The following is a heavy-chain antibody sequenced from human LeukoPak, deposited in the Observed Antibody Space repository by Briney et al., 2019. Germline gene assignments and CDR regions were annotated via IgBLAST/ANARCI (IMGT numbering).Heavy chain of an antibody. CDR1: GSTFSSYA. CDR3: ARHIVVVPAASGVLDY. J-gene: IGHJ4*02. D-gene: IGHD2-2*01. Sequence: SVKVSCKASGSTFSSYAISWVRQAPGQGLEWMGRIIPIFGIANYAQKFQGRVTITADKSTSTAYMELSSLRSEDTAVYYCARHIVVVPAASGVLDYWGQGTLVTVSS. V-gene: IGHV1-69*04. CDR2: IIPIFGIA.